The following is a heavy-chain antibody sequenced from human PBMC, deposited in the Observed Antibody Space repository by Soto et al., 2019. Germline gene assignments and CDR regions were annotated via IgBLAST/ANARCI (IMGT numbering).Heavy chain of an antibody. CDR2: IYPGDSDT. CDR3: ARPPLHDYGDYYFDY. D-gene: IGHD4-17*01. V-gene: IGHV5-51*01. CDR1: GYSFTSYW. Sequence: GESLKISCQGSGYSFTSYWIGWVRQMPGKGLEWMGIIYPGDSDTRYSPSFQGQVTISADKSISTAYLQWSSLKASDTAMYYCARPPLHDYGDYYFDYWGQGTLVTVSS. J-gene: IGHJ4*02.